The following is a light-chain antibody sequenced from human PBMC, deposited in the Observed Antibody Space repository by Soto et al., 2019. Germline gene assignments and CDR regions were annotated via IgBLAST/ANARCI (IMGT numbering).Light chain of an antibody. V-gene: IGKV1-5*03. CDR3: QQYNSYPWA. Sequence: DIQLTQSPSTLSASVGDRVTITRRASQSIRSWLAWYQQKPGKAPKLLIYKASSLESGVPSRFSGSGSGTEFTLAISSLQPDDFATYYCQQYNSYPWAFGQGTKVDIK. J-gene: IGKJ1*01. CDR1: QSIRSW. CDR2: KAS.